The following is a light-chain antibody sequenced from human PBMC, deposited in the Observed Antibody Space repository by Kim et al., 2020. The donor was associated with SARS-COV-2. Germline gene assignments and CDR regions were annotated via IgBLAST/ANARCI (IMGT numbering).Light chain of an antibody. J-gene: IGKJ1*01. CDR3: QQYKSPTWT. CDR1: QYISSW. CDR2: KTS. Sequence: SSVVGDRAAPTCGASQYISSWGGWYRQKPGKAPNLLIYKTSTLQNGVPSRFSGDGSGTEFTLSIDSLQPDDFATYFCQQYKSPTWTFGQGTKLEI. V-gene: IGKV1-5*03.